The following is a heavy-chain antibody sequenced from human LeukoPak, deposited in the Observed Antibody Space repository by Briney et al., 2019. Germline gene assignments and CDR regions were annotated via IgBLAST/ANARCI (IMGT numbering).Heavy chain of an antibody. CDR2: ISGFGGST. D-gene: IGHD6-13*01. CDR3: ARRSGSSWSSFDY. J-gene: IGHJ4*02. V-gene: IGHV3-23*01. CDR1: AFIFSGHW. Sequence: PGGSLRLSCEGSAFIFSGHWMNWVRQTPGKGLVWVSGISGFGGSTYYAPSVKGRLTISRDNFGNMLYLHLDSLRVEDTAIYYCARRSGSSWSSFDYWGQGALVTVSS.